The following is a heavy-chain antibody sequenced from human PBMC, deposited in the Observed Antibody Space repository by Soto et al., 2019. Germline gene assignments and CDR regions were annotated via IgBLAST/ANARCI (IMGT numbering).Heavy chain of an antibody. CDR3: AKVGSVRFLEWLGPDY. D-gene: IGHD3-3*01. J-gene: IGHJ4*02. Sequence: GGSLRLSCAASGFTFSSYGMHWVRQAPGKGLEWVAVISYDGSSKYYADSVKGRFTISRDNSKNTLYLQMNSLRAGDTAVYYCAKVGSVRFLEWLGPDYWGQGTLVTVSS. V-gene: IGHV3-30*18. CDR1: GFTFSSYG. CDR2: ISYDGSSK.